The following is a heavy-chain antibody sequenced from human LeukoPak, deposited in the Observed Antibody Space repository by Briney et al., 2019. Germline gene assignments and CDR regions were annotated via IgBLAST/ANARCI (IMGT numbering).Heavy chain of an antibody. Sequence: SETLSLTCTVSGGSISSSSYYWGWIRQPPGKGLEWIGSIYYSGSTYYNPSLKSRVTISVDTSKNQFSLKLSSVTAADTAVYYCARDPSYGGNSRFDPWGQGTLVTVSS. CDR2: IYYSGST. CDR1: GGSISSSSYY. V-gene: IGHV4-39*07. D-gene: IGHD4-23*01. J-gene: IGHJ5*02. CDR3: ARDPSYGGNSRFDP.